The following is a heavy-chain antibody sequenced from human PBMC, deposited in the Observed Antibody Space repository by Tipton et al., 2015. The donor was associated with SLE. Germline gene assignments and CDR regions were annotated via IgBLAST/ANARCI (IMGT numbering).Heavy chain of an antibody. V-gene: IGHV4-61*02. J-gene: IGHJ6*03. D-gene: IGHD7-27*01. CDR1: GGSISSGSYY. Sequence: TLSLTCTVSGGSISSGSYYWSWIRQPAGKGLEWIGRIYTSGSTNYNPSLKSRVTISVDTSKNQFPLKLSSVTAADTAVYYCARGAGDDYYHYYMDVWGKGTTVTVSS. CDR2: IYTSGST. CDR3: ARGAGDDYYHYYMDV.